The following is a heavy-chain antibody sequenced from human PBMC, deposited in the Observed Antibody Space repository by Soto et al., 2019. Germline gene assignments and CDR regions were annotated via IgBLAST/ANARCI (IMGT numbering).Heavy chain of an antibody. CDR2: IYYSGST. J-gene: IGHJ6*02. CDR3: ARQLTGNLGDYYYGMDV. V-gene: IGHV4-30-4*01. D-gene: IGHD1-20*01. CDR1: GGSISSGDYY. Sequence: SETLSLTCTVCGGSISSGDYYWSWIRQPPGKGLEWIGYIYYSGSTYYNPSLKSRVTISVDTSKNQFSLKLSSVTAADTAVYYCARQLTGNLGDYYYGMDVWGQGTTVTVS.